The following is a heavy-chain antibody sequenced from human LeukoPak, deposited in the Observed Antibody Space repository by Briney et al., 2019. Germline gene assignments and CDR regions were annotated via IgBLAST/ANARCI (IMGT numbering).Heavy chain of an antibody. CDR1: GFTLSKSA. D-gene: IGHD3-16*01. Sequence: GRSLTLSCAPSGFTLSKSAINWVRPVPREGLEWDSSIDYDSSQIYYAASVRGRFTISRDNARSSVYLQMNSLRVEDTAVYYCARDPLRYLRVGHYDYWGQGTLVAVSS. J-gene: IGHJ4*02. CDR2: IDYDSSQI. V-gene: IGHV3-21*01. CDR3: ARDPLRYLRVGHYDY.